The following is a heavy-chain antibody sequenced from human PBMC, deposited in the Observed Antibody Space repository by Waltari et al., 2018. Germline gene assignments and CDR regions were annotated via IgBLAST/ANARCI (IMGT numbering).Heavy chain of an antibody. CDR2: IYHSGGT. CDR3: ARLDQFSDYNWFDP. V-gene: IGHV4-38-2*02. CDR1: GYSISSGYY. D-gene: IGHD3-22*01. J-gene: IGHJ5*02. Sequence: QVQLQESGPGLVKPSETLSLTCTVSGYSISSGYYWGWIRQPPGKGLEWIGTIYHSGGTKYNPSLKSRVTISVDTSKNQFSLKLTSVTAADAAVYYCARLDQFSDYNWFDPWGHGTLVTVSS.